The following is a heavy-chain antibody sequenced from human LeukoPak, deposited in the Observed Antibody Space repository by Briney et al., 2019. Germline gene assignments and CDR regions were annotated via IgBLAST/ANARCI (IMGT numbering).Heavy chain of an antibody. CDR3: ARVVYESNGYFISLAGYFDL. J-gene: IGHJ2*01. CDR2: IYTSGST. Sequence: SETLSLTCTVSGGSISSYYWSWIRQPPGKGLEWIGYIYTSGSTNYNPSLKSRVTISVDTSKNQFSLKLSSVTAADTAVYYCARVVYESNGYFISLAGYFDLWGRGTLVTVSS. CDR1: GGSISSYY. D-gene: IGHD3-22*01. V-gene: IGHV4-4*09.